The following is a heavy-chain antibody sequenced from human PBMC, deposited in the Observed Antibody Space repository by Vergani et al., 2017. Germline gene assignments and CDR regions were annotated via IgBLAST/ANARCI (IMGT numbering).Heavy chain of an antibody. J-gene: IGHJ6*03. CDR3: ARVGTISMTTRTRYYYMDV. Sequence: QVQLVQSGAEVKKPGSSVKVSCKASGGIFSSYAISWVRQAPGQGLEWMGGIIPIFGTANYAQKFQGRVTITADESTSTAYMELSSLRSEDTAVYYCARVGTISMTTRTRYYYMDVWGKGTTVTVSS. V-gene: IGHV1-69*01. D-gene: IGHD3-9*01. CDR1: GGIFSSYA. CDR2: IIPIFGTA.